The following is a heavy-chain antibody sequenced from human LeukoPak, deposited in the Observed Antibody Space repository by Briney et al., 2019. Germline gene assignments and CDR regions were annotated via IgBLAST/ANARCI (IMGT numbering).Heavy chain of an antibody. CDR1: RFTFTDYY. D-gene: IGHD3-10*01. V-gene: IGHV1-2*02. J-gene: IGHJ4*02. CDR2: IDPNSGDT. CDR3: VRWKDYYGSGNRYFDY. Sequence: ASVKVSCKASRFTFTDYYIHWVRQAPGQGLEWMGWIDPNSGDTNYAQNFRGRVTMTRDTSITTSYMELSRLRSDDTAVYYCVRWKDYYGSGNRYFDYWGQGTLVTVSS.